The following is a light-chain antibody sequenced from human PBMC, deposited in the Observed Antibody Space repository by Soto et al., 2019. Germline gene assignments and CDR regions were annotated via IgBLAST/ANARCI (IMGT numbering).Light chain of an antibody. V-gene: IGKV3D-15*01. J-gene: IGKJ1*01. Sequence: DIVLTQSPGTLSLSTGDRATLSCRASQSFNIHLAWYQQKPGQAPRLLIYGASARATGIPAKFSGSGSGTEFTLTISSLQSEDFAVYYCQQYNNWPPAWTFGQGTKVDIK. CDR2: GAS. CDR3: QQYNNWPPAWT. CDR1: QSFNIH.